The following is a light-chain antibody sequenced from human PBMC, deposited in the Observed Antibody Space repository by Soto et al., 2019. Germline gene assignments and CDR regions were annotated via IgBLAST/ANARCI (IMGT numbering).Light chain of an antibody. J-gene: IGKJ1*01. CDR3: QQSYSSPQT. CDR2: AAS. Sequence: DIQMTQSPSSLSASVGDRVTITCRASQSISSYLNWYQQKPGKAPKFLIYAASNLQSGVPSRFSGSGSGTDFTLTISSLQPEDVATYYCQQSYSSPQTFGQGTKVEIK. V-gene: IGKV1-39*01. CDR1: QSISSY.